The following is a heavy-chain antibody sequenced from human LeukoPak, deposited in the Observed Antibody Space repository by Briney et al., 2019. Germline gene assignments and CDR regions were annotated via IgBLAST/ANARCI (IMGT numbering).Heavy chain of an antibody. CDR1: GGSISSGSYY. Sequence: SETLSLTCTVSGGSISSGSYYWSWIRQPAGKGLEWIGRIYTSGSTNYNPSLKSRVTISVETSKNQFSLRLSSVTAADTAVYYCARYYYDSSGYYYPVDYWGQGTLVTVSS. CDR2: IYTSGST. J-gene: IGHJ4*02. CDR3: ARYYYDSSGYYYPVDY. V-gene: IGHV4-61*02. D-gene: IGHD3-22*01.